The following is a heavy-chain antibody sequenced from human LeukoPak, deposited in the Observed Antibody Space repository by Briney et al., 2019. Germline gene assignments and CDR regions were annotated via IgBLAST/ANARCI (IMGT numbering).Heavy chain of an antibody. V-gene: IGHV3-23*01. D-gene: IGHD1-26*01. J-gene: IGHJ4*02. CDR1: GFTFTSYS. CDR2: ISGGGGST. CDR3: AKGGKWDVTPFDY. Sequence: GGSLRLSCAASGFTFTSYSMNWVRQAPGKGLEWVSTISGGGGSTYYAVSVKGRFTISRDNSKNTLYLQVNSPRAEDTAVYYCAKGGKWDVTPFDYWGQGTLVTVSS.